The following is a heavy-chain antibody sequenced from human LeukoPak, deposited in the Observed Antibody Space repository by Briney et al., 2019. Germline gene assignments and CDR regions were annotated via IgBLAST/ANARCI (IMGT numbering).Heavy chain of an antibody. Sequence: PSETLSLTCSVSAYSISSGYYWGWIRQPPGKGLEWIGSIYHSGSTYHNPSLKSRVTISVDTSKNQFSLKLSSVTAADTAVYYCARASGSDSTLIFDYWGQGTLVTVSS. J-gene: IGHJ4*02. D-gene: IGHD1-26*01. CDR1: AYSISSGYY. V-gene: IGHV4-38-2*02. CDR3: ARASGSDSTLIFDY. CDR2: IYHSGST.